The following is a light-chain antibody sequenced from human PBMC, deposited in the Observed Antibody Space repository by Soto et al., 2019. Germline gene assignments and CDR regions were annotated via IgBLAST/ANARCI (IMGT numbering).Light chain of an antibody. CDR2: GAS. Sequence: EIMLTQSPATLSSSPGERATLSCRASQTVSSKLAWYQQKPGQAPRLLIYGASTRATGIPARFSGSGSGTEFTLIISSLQSEDSAVYYCQQYNSWLWTFGQGTKVDTK. CDR1: QTVSSK. J-gene: IGKJ1*01. V-gene: IGKV3-15*01. CDR3: QQYNSWLWT.